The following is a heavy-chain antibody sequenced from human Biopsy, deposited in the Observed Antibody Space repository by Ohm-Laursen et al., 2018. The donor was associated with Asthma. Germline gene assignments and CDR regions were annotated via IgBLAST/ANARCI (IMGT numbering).Heavy chain of an antibody. CDR3: ARRWRSYDSSNYYLDQ. J-gene: IGHJ4*02. Sequence: SDTLSLTCTVSGGSISASNWWSWVRQPPGRGLEWIGQIYHLGNANYNPSLKSRVTMSVDKSKNQFSLKLTSVTAADTAVYFCARRWRSYDSSNYYLDQWGQGTLVTVSS. D-gene: IGHD3-22*01. CDR2: IYHLGNA. CDR1: GGSISASNW. V-gene: IGHV4-4*02.